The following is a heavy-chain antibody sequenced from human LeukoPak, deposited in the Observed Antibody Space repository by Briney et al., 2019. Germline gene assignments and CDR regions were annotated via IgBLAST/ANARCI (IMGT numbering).Heavy chain of an antibody. CDR3: ARRGIGGYDFDY. D-gene: IGHD5-12*01. CDR2: ISSSSSYI. V-gene: IGHV3-21*01. J-gene: IGHJ4*02. Sequence: SGGSLRLSCAASGFTFSSYIMNWVRQAPGKGLEWVSSISSSSSYIYYADSVKGRFTISRDNAKNSLYLQMNSLGAEDTAVYYCARRGIGGYDFDYWGQGTLVTVSS. CDR1: GFTFSSYI.